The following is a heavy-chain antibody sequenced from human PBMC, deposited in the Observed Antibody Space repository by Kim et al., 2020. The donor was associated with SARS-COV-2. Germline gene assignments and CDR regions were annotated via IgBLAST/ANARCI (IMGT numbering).Heavy chain of an antibody. CDR2: IWYDGSNK. V-gene: IGHV3-33*01. Sequence: GGSLRLSCAASGFTFSSYGMHWVRQAPGKGLEWVAVIWYDGSNKYYADSVKGRFTISRDNSKNTLYLQMNTLRAEDTAVYYCARDISSSWVENWFDPWGQGTLVTVSS. CDR3: ARDISSSWVENWFDP. D-gene: IGHD6-13*01. J-gene: IGHJ5*02. CDR1: GFTFSSYG.